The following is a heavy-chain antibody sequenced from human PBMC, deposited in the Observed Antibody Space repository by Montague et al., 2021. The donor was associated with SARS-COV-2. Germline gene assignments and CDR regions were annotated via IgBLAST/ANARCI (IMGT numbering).Heavy chain of an antibody. CDR2: ISGDGRTI. CDR1: DITFSKYS. J-gene: IGHJ4*02. Sequence: SLRLSCAASDITFSKYSMNWVRQAPGKGLEWISYISGDGRTIYYADSVRGRFTISRDNAVRSLYVEMTRLRDEGTATYYCATDLFAFRRSEGRDYWGQGTLVTVSS. D-gene: IGHD3-3*02. V-gene: IGHV3-48*02. CDR3: ATDLFAFRRSEGRDY.